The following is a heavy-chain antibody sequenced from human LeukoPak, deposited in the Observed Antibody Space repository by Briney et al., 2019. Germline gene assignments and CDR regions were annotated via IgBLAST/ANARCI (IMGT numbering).Heavy chain of an antibody. V-gene: IGHV4-34*01. CDR2: INHSGST. D-gene: IGHD6-13*01. Sequence: SETLSLTCAVYGGSFSGYYWSWIRQPPGKGLEWIGEINHSGSTNYNPSLKSRVTISVDTSKNQFSLKLSSMTAADTAVYYCARGLAAAGRRFDYWGQGTLVTVSS. CDR3: ARGLAAAGRRFDY. CDR1: GGSFSGYY. J-gene: IGHJ4*02.